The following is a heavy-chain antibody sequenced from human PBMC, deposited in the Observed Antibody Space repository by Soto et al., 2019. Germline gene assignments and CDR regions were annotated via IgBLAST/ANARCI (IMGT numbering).Heavy chain of an antibody. Sequence: QLQLQESGPGLVKPSETPSLTCSVSGGSISSFTYYWGWIRQPPGKGLEWIGTVYYNENTYYNPSLKSRVTITVDTAKNQFSLNLRSVTAADTAMYFCARRERYYGSPGWFDPWGPGTLVTVSS. CDR2: VYYNENT. CDR1: GGSISSFTYY. D-gene: IGHD3-10*01. J-gene: IGHJ5*02. V-gene: IGHV4-39*01. CDR3: ARRERYYGSPGWFDP.